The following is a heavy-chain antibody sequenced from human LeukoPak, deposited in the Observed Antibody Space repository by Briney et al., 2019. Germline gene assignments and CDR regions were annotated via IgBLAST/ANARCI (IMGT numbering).Heavy chain of an antibody. CDR1: GFTFSSYG. J-gene: IGHJ4*02. D-gene: IGHD6-13*01. Sequence: GGSLRLSCADSGFTFSSYGMHWVRQAPGKGLEWVAVISYDGSNKYYADSVKGRFTISRDNSKNTLYLQMNSLRAEDTAVYYCATDRQQQLVLVIDYWGQGTLVTVSS. CDR3: ATDRQQQLVLVIDY. CDR2: ISYDGSNK. V-gene: IGHV3-30*03.